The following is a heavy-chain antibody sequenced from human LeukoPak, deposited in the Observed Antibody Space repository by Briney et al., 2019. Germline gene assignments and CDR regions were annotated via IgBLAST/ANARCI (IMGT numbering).Heavy chain of an antibody. D-gene: IGHD3-22*01. CDR1: GGSISSGGYY. CDR3: AGPMIDEDTSRTGFDY. V-gene: IGHV4-39*07. J-gene: IGHJ4*02. Sequence: PLETLSLTCTVSGGSISSGGYYWSWIRQHPGKGLEWIGEINHSGSTNYNPSLKSRVTISVDTSKNQFSLKLSSVTAADTAVYYCAGPMIDEDTSRTGFDYWGQGTLVTVSS. CDR2: INHSGST.